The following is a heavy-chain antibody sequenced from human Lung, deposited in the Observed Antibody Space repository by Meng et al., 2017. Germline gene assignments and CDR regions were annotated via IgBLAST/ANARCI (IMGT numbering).Heavy chain of an antibody. D-gene: IGHD4-11*01. CDR2: INHSGST. Sequence: VQRKQWGAGMLKLSETLSIPCFVSGGSFSDYYWSWIRQPPGKGLEWIGEINHSGSTNYNPSLESRATISVDTSQNNLSLKLSSVTAADSAVYYCARGPTTMAHDFDYWGQGTLVTVSS. J-gene: IGHJ4*02. V-gene: IGHV4-34*01. CDR1: GGSFSDYY. CDR3: ARGPTTMAHDFDY.